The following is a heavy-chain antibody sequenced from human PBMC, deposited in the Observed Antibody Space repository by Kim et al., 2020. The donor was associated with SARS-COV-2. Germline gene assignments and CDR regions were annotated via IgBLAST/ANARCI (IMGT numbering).Heavy chain of an antibody. J-gene: IGHJ2*01. D-gene: IGHD5-12*01. CDR3: ARDIASYIGGWIYYYF. CDR2: ISYDGSNK. Sequence: GGSLRLSCAASGFTFSSYGMHWVRQAPGKGLEWVAVISYDGSNKNYVDSVKGRFTISRDNSKNTLYLQMNSLRAEDTAVYYCARDIASYIGGWIYYYF. CDR1: GFTFSSYG. V-gene: IGHV3-30*04.